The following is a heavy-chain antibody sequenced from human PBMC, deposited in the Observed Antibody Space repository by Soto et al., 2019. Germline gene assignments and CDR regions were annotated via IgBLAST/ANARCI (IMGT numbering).Heavy chain of an antibody. J-gene: IGHJ4*02. D-gene: IGHD3-3*01. V-gene: IGHV1-69*06. CDR2: IVPMFGTA. CDR1: GGTSTRSA. Sequence: QERLVQSGAEVRKPGSSVKVSCKVTGGTSTRSAINWVRQAPGQGLEWMGGIVPMFGTAKYAQKFQGRVKITADTSTNIVYRELRSLISEDTAVYYCNRGSEYDFWSGYLWGQGTLVSVSS. CDR3: NRGSEYDFWSGYL.